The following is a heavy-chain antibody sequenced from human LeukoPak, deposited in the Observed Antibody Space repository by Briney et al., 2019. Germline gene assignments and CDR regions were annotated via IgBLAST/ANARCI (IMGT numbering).Heavy chain of an antibody. CDR2: FDPEDGET. CDR1: GYTLTELS. CDR3: ATDPLAYYDSSGYPSFDY. D-gene: IGHD3-22*01. V-gene: IGHV1-24*01. J-gene: IGHJ4*02. Sequence: ASVKVSCKVSGYTLTELSMHWVRQAPGKGLEWMGGFDPEDGETIYAQKFQGRVTMTEDTSTDTAYMELSGLRSEDTAVYYCATDPLAYYDSSGYPSFDYWGQGTLVTVSS.